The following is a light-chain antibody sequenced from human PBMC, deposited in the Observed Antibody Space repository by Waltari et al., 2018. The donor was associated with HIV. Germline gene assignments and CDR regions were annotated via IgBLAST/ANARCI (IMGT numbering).Light chain of an antibody. Sequence: QLVLTQSPSASASLGASVKLTCTLSSGPSTYAIAWHQQQPEKGPRYWMKGNSDGSHRKGDGIPDRFSGCSSGSGRYLIISSLQSEDEADDYCQTWGTGIRVFGGGTKLTVV. J-gene: IGLJ3*02. CDR1: SGPSTYA. CDR2: GNSDGSH. V-gene: IGLV4-69*01. CDR3: QTWGTGIRV.